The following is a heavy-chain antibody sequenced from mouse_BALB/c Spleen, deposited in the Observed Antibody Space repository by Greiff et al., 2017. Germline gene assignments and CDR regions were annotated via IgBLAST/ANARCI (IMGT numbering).Heavy chain of an antibody. J-gene: IGHJ3*01. CDR1: GFTFSNYW. CDR3: TRLNWDDGWFAY. V-gene: IGHV6-6*02. Sequence: EVKLVESGGGLVQPGGSMKLSCVASGFTFSNYWMNWVRQSPEKGLEWVAEIRLKSNNYATHYAESVKGRFTISRDDSKSSVYLQMNNLRAEDTGIYYCTRLNWDDGWFAYWGQGTLVTVSA. D-gene: IGHD4-1*01. CDR2: IRLKSNNYAT.